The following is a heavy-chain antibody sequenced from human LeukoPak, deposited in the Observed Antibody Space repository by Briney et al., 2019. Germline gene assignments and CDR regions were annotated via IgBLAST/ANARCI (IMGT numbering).Heavy chain of an antibody. CDR3: ARGADDFWSGYPFDY. Sequence: GGSLRLSCAASGFTFSSYAMHWVRQAPGKGLEWVAVISYDGSNKYYADSVKGRFTISRDNPKNTLYLQMNSLRAEDTAVYYCARGADDFWSGYPFDYWGQGTLVTVSS. V-gene: IGHV3-30-3*01. D-gene: IGHD3-3*01. J-gene: IGHJ4*02. CDR2: ISYDGSNK. CDR1: GFTFSSYA.